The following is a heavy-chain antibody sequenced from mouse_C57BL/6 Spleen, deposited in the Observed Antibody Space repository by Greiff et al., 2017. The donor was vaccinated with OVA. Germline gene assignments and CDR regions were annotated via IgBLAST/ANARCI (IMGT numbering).Heavy chain of an antibody. CDR3: ARQITTVVAEGFDY. CDR2: ISSGSSTI. D-gene: IGHD1-1*01. Sequence: EVKLVESGGGLVKPGGSLKLSCAASGFTFSDYGMHWVRQAPEKGLEWVAYISSGSSTIYYADTVKGRFTISRDNAKNTLFLQMTSLRSEDTAMYYCARQITTVVAEGFDYWGQGTTLTVSS. J-gene: IGHJ2*01. CDR1: GFTFSDYG. V-gene: IGHV5-17*01.